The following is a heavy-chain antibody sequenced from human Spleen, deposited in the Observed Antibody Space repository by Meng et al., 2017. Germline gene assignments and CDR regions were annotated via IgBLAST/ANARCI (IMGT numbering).Heavy chain of an antibody. CDR2: IWYNGSNK. V-gene: IGHV3-33*08. Sequence: GESLKISCAASGFTFSSYSMNWVRQAPGKGLEWVAVIWYNGSNKYNADSVKGRFTISRDNSKNTLYLQMNSLRAEDTAVYYCAREAYGDYYFDYWGQGTLVTVSS. CDR1: GFTFSSYS. J-gene: IGHJ4*02. CDR3: AREAYGDYYFDY. D-gene: IGHD4-17*01.